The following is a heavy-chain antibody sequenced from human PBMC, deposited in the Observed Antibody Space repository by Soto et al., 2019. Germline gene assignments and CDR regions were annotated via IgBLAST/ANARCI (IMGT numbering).Heavy chain of an antibody. V-gene: IGHV1-46*01. D-gene: IGHD6-13*01. J-gene: IGHJ4*02. CDR2: INPSGGST. CDR1: GYTFTSYY. CDR3: ARDRDPGIAAAVFDY. Sequence: ASVKVSCKASGYTFTSYYMHWVRQAPGQGLEWMGIINPSGGSTSYAQKFQGRVTMTRDTSTSTVYMELSSLRSEDTAMYYCARDRDPGIAAAVFDYWGQGTLVTVSS.